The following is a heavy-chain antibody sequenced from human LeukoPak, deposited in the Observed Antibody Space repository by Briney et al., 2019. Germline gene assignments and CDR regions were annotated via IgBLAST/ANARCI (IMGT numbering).Heavy chain of an antibody. CDR3: ARVRYYYDSSGIDY. V-gene: IGHV3-74*01. D-gene: IGHD3-22*01. CDR1: GFTFSSYW. Sequence: GGSLRLSWAASGFTFSSYWMHWVRQAPGKGLVWVSRINSDGRSTSYADSVKGRFTISRDNAKNTLYLQMNSLRAEDTAVYYCARVRYYYDSSGIDYWGQGTLVTVSS. J-gene: IGHJ4*02. CDR2: INSDGRST.